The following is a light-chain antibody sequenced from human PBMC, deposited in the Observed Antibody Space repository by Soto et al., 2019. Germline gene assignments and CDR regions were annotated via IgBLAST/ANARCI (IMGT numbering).Light chain of an antibody. CDR2: AAS. V-gene: IGKV1D-8*01. Sequence: VIWMTQSPSLLSASTGDRVTISCRMSQGISSYLAWYQQKQGKAPEXMIYAASTLQSGVPSRFSGRGYGTDFTLTITSLQPEDVATYFCQQGYDTPITLGQGTRLEIK. CDR3: QQGYDTPIT. CDR1: QGISSY. J-gene: IGKJ5*01.